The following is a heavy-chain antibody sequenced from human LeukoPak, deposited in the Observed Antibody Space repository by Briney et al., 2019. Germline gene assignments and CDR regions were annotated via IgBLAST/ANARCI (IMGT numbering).Heavy chain of an antibody. Sequence: PSETLSLTCAVYGWSFNDYYWNWIRQPPGKGLEWIGEINARGDTNYNPSLKSRVTISVDTSKNQFSLKLSSVTAADTAVYYCARGGPWGITIFGVVTNWFDPWGQGTLVTVSS. V-gene: IGHV4-34*01. D-gene: IGHD3-3*01. J-gene: IGHJ5*02. CDR2: INARGDT. CDR3: ARGGPWGITIFGVVTNWFDP. CDR1: GWSFNDYY.